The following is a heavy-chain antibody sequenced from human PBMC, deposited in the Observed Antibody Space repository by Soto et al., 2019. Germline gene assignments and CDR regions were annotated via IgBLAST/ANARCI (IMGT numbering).Heavy chain of an antibody. CDR2: IYHSGST. J-gene: IGHJ3*02. V-gene: IGHV4-30-2*01. CDR3: ARTPDI. CDR1: GGPISSGGYS. Sequence: LSLTCAVSGGPISSGGYSWSWIRQPPGKGLEWIGYIYHSGSTYYNPSLKSRVTISVDRSKNQFSLKLSSVTAADTAVYYCARTPDIWGQGTMVTVSS.